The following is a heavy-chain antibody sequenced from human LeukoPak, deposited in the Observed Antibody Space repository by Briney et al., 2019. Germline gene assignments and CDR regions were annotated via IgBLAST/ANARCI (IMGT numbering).Heavy chain of an antibody. V-gene: IGHV1-69*13. CDR1: GGTFSSYA. CDR3: ARSPLGVITMVRGVINDNWFDP. CDR2: IIPIFGTA. J-gene: IGHJ5*02. Sequence: ASVKVSCKVSGGTFSSYAISWVRQAPGQGLEWMGGIIPIFGTANYAQKFQGRVTITADESTSTAYMELSSLRSEDTAVYYCARSPLGVITMVRGVINDNWFDPWGQGTLVTVSS. D-gene: IGHD3-10*01.